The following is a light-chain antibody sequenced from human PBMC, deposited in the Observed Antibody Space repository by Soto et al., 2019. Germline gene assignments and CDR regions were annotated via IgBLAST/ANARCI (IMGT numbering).Light chain of an antibody. CDR2: AAS. J-gene: IGKJ4*01. Sequence: DNQLTQSPSFLSASVGDRVTITCRASQDISSSLAWYQQKPGKAPKILMYAASSLESWVPSRFSGSGSGTEFTLTISSLQPDDFATYYCQQVNSFPPFTFGGGTTVEIK. V-gene: IGKV1-9*01. CDR3: QQVNSFPPFT. CDR1: QDISSS.